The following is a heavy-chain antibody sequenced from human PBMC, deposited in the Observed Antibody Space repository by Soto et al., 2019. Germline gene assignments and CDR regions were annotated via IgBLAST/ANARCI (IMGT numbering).Heavy chain of an antibody. CDR2: IFPYTGDT. V-gene: IGHV1-18*04. J-gene: IGHJ4*02. CDR3: ARGGFSSSWRLDF. CDR1: AYAFNTYA. Sequence: QAQLVQSGAEVKTPGASVKVSCKTSAYAFNTYAINWVRQAPGQGLEWLGSIFPYTGDTHYSQNLQASVTMTADTSTSTAYMEMTTLTSDDTAVYYCARGGFSSSWRLDFWGRGTLVTVSS. D-gene: IGHD6-13*01.